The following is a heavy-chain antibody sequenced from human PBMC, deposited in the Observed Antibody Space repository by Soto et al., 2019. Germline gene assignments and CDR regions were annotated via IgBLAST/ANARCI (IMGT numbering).Heavy chain of an antibody. Sequence: QVQLVQSGAEVKKPGASVKVSCKTSGYTFTNFGLSWVRQAPGQGLEWMGWISAYNGNTNYAQNFQGRVTMAPDTSTSTAYMELGSPRSDDTAVYYCAGGGTPIDYWGQGTLVTVSS. V-gene: IGHV1-18*01. CDR2: ISAYNGNT. CDR3: AGGGTPIDY. J-gene: IGHJ4*02. D-gene: IGHD3-16*01. CDR1: GYTFTNFG.